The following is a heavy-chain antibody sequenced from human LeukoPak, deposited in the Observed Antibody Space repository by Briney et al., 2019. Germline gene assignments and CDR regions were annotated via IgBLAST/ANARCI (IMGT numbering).Heavy chain of an antibody. V-gene: IGHV3-30*04. J-gene: IGHJ4*02. CDR3: ARDMDY. CDR1: GFTFSSYA. CDR2: ISYDGSNK. Sequence: GGSLRLSCAASGFTFSSYAMHWVRQAPGKGLEWVAVISYDGSNKYYADSVKGRFTISRDNSKNTLYLQMNSLRAEDTAVYYCARDMDYWGQGTLVTVSS.